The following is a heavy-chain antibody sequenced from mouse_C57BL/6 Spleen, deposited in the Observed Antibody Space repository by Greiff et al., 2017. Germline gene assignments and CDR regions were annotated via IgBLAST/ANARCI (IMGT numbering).Heavy chain of an antibody. V-gene: IGHV1-80*01. J-gene: IGHJ4*01. D-gene: IGHD5-1*01. CDR1: GYAFSSYW. Sequence: VQLQQSGAELVKPGASVKISCKASGYAFSSYWMNWVKQRPGKGLEWIGQIYPGDGDTNYNGKFKGKATLTADKSSSTAYIQLSSLTSEDSAVYFCARRGSNYYAMDYWGQGTSVTVSS. CDR3: ARRGSNYYAMDY. CDR2: IYPGDGDT.